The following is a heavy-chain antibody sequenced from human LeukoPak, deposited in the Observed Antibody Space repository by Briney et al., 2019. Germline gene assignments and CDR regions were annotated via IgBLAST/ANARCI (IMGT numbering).Heavy chain of an antibody. J-gene: IGHJ4*02. CDR3: ARDLGNNRGHDY. D-gene: IGHD5-24*01. CDR1: GFTFSNYS. Sequence: PGGSLRLSCAASGFTFSNYSMNWVRQAPGKGLEWVSWIRSSGADVYYIDSVRGRFTISRDNAKNSLFLQMNSLGDEDTATYYCARDLGNNRGHDYWGQGTLVTVSS. V-gene: IGHV3-48*02. CDR2: IRSSGADV.